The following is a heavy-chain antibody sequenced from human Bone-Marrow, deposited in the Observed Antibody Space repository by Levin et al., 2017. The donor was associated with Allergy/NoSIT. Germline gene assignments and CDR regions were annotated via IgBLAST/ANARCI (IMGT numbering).Heavy chain of an antibody. CDR3: AREDYYDRSGYFSN. D-gene: IGHD3-22*01. V-gene: IGHV1-18*01. J-gene: IGHJ4*02. Sequence: GESLKISCKASGYTFSLYGIPWVRQAPGQGLEWMGWISAYNGNTDYPQKFQDRVSMTTDTSTSTVYMDLRSLRSDDTALYYCAREDYYDRSGYFSNWGQGTQVTVSS. CDR2: ISAYNGNT. CDR1: GYTFSLYG.